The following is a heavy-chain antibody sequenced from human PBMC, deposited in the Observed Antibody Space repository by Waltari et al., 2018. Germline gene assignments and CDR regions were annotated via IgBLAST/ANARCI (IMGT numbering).Heavy chain of an antibody. CDR2: IHWKGSST. CDR1: GFTFDDYG. V-gene: IGHV3-20*01. J-gene: IGHJ5*02. CDR3: AREASSSWRYWFDP. D-gene: IGHD6-13*01. Sequence: EVQLVESGGGVVRPGGSLRLSCAASGFTFDDYGMSWVRQAPGKGLEWVSGIHWKGSSTGYADSVKGRVTISRDNAKNSLDLQMNSLGAEDTALYHCAREASSSWRYWFDPWGQGTLVTVSS.